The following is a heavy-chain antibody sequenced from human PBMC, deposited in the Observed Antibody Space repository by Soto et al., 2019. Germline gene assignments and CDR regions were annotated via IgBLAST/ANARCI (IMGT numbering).Heavy chain of an antibody. V-gene: IGHV1-69*13. CDR3: ARDMVRGVPYNWFDP. CDR2: IIPIFGTA. Sequence: SVKVSCKASGGTFSSFAISWVRQAPGQGLEWMGGIIPIFGTANYAQKFQGRVTITADESTSTAYMELSSLRSEDTAVYYCARDMVRGVPYNWFDPWGQGTLVTVSS. D-gene: IGHD3-10*01. J-gene: IGHJ5*02. CDR1: GGTFSSFA.